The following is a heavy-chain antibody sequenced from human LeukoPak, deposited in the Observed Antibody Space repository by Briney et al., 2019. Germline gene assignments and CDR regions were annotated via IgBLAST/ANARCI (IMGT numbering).Heavy chain of an antibody. CDR1: GFNVNNNY. D-gene: IGHD5-18*01. CDR2: IYGGGAT. CDR3: ARDLGYTHGFGY. V-gene: IGHV3-53*01. Sequence: GRSLRLSCGASGFNVNNNYMSWVRQAPGKGLEGVSFIYGGGATYYADSVKGGFSISRDNSNNTLYLQMNSLRAEDTAVYYCARDLGYTHGFGYWGQGTLVTVSP. J-gene: IGHJ4*02.